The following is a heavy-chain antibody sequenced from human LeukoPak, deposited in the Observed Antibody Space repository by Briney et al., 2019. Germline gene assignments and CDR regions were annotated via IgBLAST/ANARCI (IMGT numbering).Heavy chain of an antibody. Sequence: PSETLSLTCTVSGGSISSSSYYWGWIRQPPGKGLEWIGSIYYSGSTYYNPSLKSRVTISVDTSKNQFSLKLSSVTAADTAVYYCARQDRRWLQHFWGQGTLVTVSS. D-gene: IGHD5-24*01. V-gene: IGHV4-39*01. CDR1: GGSISSSSYY. J-gene: IGHJ4*02. CDR2: IYYSGST. CDR3: ARQDRRWLQHF.